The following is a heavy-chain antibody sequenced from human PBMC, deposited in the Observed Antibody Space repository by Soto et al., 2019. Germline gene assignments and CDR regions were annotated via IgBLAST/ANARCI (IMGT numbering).Heavy chain of an antibody. Sequence: KASETLSLTCTVSGGSISSGGYYWSWIRQHPGKGLEWIGYIYYSGSTYYNLSLKSRVTISVDTSKNQFSLKLSSVTAADTAVYYCARGGYCSGGSCHNGHVWFDPWGQGTLVTVSS. CDR1: GGSISSGGYY. V-gene: IGHV4-31*03. CDR2: IYYSGST. J-gene: IGHJ5*02. CDR3: ARGGYCSGGSCHNGHVWFDP. D-gene: IGHD2-15*01.